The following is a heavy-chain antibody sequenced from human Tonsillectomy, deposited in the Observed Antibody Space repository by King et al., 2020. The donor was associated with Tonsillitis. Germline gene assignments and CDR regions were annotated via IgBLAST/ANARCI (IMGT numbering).Heavy chain of an antibody. V-gene: IGHV3-21*01. Sequence: VQLVESGGGLVKPGGSLRLSYAASGFTFNTYTMNWVRQAPGKGLEWVSSISSSSSYIYYADSVKGRFTISRDNAKNSLYLQMNSLRAEDTAVYYCAREGVGGYGLGYDTSGPFDYWGQGTLVTVSS. CDR2: ISSSSSYI. CDR3: AREGVGGYGLGYDTSGPFDY. J-gene: IGHJ4*02. D-gene: IGHD3-22*01. CDR1: GFTFNTYT.